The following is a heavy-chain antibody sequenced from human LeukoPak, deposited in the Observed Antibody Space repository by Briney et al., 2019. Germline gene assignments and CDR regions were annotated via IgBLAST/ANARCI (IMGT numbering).Heavy chain of an antibody. CDR2: IYYSGNS. J-gene: IGHJ4*02. Sequence: SETLSLTCTVSGGSISSGSHYWGRIRQPPGKELEWIGNIYYSGNSYYNPSLKSRVTISVDASKNQSSLNLSSVTAADTAVYYCARLSYGSGSHYNFYFDFWGQGTLVTVSA. CDR1: GGSISSGSHY. CDR3: ARLSYGSGSHYNFYFDF. V-gene: IGHV4-39*01. D-gene: IGHD3-10*01.